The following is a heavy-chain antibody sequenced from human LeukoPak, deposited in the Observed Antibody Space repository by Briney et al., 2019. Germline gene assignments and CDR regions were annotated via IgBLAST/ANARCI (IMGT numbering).Heavy chain of an antibody. CDR2: INPSGGST. CDR1: GYTFTSYY. CDR3: ARGDYYESSGYLSLDY. J-gene: IGHJ4*02. Sequence: ASVKVSCKASGYTFTSYYMHWVRQAPGQGLEWMGIINPSGGSTSYAQKFQGRVTMTRDTSTSTVYMELSSLRSEDTAVYYCARGDYYESSGYLSLDYWGQGTLVTVSS. D-gene: IGHD3-22*01. V-gene: IGHV1-46*01.